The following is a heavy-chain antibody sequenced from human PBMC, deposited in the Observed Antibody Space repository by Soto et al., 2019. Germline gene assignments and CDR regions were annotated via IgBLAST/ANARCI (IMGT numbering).Heavy chain of an antibody. J-gene: IGHJ3*02. CDR3: ARLGIVGAYDAFDI. V-gene: IGHV3-21*01. Sequence: GGSLRLSCVASGFTFSSYSMNWVRQAPGKGLEWVSSISSSSSYIYYADSVKGRFTISRDNAKNSLYLQMNSLRAEDMAVFYCARLGIVGAYDAFDIWGQGTMVTVSS. CDR2: ISSSSSYI. CDR1: GFTFSSYS. D-gene: IGHD1-26*01.